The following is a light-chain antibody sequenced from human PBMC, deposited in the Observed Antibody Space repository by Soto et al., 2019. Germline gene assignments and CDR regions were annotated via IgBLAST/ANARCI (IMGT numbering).Light chain of an antibody. V-gene: IGLV2-11*01. Sequence: QSALTQPPSVSGSPGQSVTISCTGTSGDVDPYNYVSWYQQHPGRAPKLVIYDVNMRPSGVPDRFSGSKSGDTSSLTISGLQAEDEADYYCCSYVGTPLVVGGTKLTVL. J-gene: IGLJ2*01. CDR3: CSYVGTPL. CDR2: DVN. CDR1: SGDVDPYNY.